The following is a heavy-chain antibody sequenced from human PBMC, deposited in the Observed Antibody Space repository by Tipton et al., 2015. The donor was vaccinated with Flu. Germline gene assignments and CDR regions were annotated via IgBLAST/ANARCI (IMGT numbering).Heavy chain of an antibody. CDR3: ARRDYSNYVSVPKNWFAS. V-gene: IGHV4-38-2*01. CDR1: GDSIASDYY. D-gene: IGHD4-11*01. J-gene: IGHJ5*01. CDR2: IHHTGTT. Sequence: TLSLTCSISGDSIASDYYWGWIRQPPGKGLEWIGNIHHTGTTYSNPSLRSRVHIIRTRSKNQFSLNLSFVTAADTAVYYCARRDYSNYVSVPKNWFASWGQGILVTVSS.